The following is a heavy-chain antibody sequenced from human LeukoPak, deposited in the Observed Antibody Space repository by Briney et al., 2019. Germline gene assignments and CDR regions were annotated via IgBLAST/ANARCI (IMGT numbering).Heavy chain of an antibody. Sequence: SETLSLTCTVSGGSISSSSYYWGWIRQPPGKGLEWIGSIYYSGSTYYNPSLKSRVTISVDTTKNQFSLKLSSVTAADTAVYYFARVLDSITLVRGVIGAFDMWGHGTMVTVSS. V-gene: IGHV4-39*07. CDR1: GGSISSSSYY. J-gene: IGHJ3*02. CDR3: ARVLDSITLVRGVIGAFDM. D-gene: IGHD3-10*01. CDR2: IYYSGST.